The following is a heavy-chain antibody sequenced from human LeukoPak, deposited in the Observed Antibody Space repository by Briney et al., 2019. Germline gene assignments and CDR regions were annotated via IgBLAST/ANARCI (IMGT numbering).Heavy chain of an antibody. V-gene: IGHV3-30*02. Sequence: GGSLRLSCAASGFTFSSYGMHWVRQAPGKGLEWVAFIRFDGSKTNYADSVKGRFTISRDNSKNILFLQMNSLRPEDTAVYYCANPFAELSPTVWGQGTLVTVSS. J-gene: IGHJ4*02. CDR1: GFTFSSYG. CDR2: IRFDGSKT. D-gene: IGHD3-16*02. CDR3: ANPFAELSPTV.